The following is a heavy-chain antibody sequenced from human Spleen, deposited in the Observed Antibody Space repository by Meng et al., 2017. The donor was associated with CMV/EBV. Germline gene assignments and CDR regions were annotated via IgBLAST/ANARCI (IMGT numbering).Heavy chain of an antibody. V-gene: IGHV3-23*01. CDR3: ARRGQV. CDR2: ILVDSVTT. J-gene: IGHJ4*02. Sequence: GESLKISCAASGFTFGNYAMDWVRQAPGKGLEWVSAILVDSVTTYYADSVKGRFTISRDNSKNTMYLQMNSLRAEDTAVYFCARRGQVWGQGTLVTVSS. CDR1: GFTFGNYA.